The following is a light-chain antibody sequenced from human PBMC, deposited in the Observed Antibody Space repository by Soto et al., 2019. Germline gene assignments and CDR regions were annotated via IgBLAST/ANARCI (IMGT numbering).Light chain of an antibody. V-gene: IGKV1-39*01. Sequence: DIQMTQSPSSLSASVGDRVTITCRASQGISTYLVWYQQRQGRAPKLLIYDASSLLSGVPSRFSGSGSGTDFTLTISSLQPEDFATYYCQQSYRTPYIFGQGTKLVTK. CDR1: QGISTY. CDR3: QQSYRTPYI. J-gene: IGKJ2*01. CDR2: DAS.